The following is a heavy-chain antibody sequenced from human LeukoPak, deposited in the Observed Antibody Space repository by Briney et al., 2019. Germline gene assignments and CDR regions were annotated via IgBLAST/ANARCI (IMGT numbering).Heavy chain of an antibody. J-gene: IGHJ4*02. CDR2: INHSGST. CDR3: ARVSYYGSGSSYYFDY. CDR1: GGSFSGYY. Sequence: PSETLSLTCAVYGGSFSGYYWSWIRQPPGKGLEWIGEINHSGSTNYNPSLKSRVTISVDTSKNQFSLKLSSVTAADTAVYYCARVSYYGSGSSYYFDYWGQGTLVTVSS. D-gene: IGHD3-10*01. V-gene: IGHV4-34*01.